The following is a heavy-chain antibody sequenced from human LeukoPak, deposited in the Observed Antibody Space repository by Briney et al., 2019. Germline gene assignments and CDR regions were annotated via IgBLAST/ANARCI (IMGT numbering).Heavy chain of an antibody. V-gene: IGHV3-48*01. CDR3: ARDLGGGEDWLLEFYFDY. CDR1: GFTFSSYS. CDR2: ISSSSSTI. D-gene: IGHD3/OR15-3a*01. Sequence: PGGSLRLSCAASGFTFSSYSMNWVRQAPGKGLEWVSYISSSSSTIYYADSVKGRFTISRDNAKNSLYLQMNSLRAEDAAVYYCARDLGGGEDWLLEFYFDYWGQGTLVTVSS. J-gene: IGHJ4*02.